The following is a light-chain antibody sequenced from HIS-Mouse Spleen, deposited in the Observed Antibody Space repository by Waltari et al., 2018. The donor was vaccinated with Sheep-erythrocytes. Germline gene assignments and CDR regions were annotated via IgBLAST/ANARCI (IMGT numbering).Light chain of an antibody. J-gene: IGLJ3*02. CDR3: SSYAGSNNWV. Sequence: QSALTQPPSASGSPGQSVTISCTGTSSDVGGYNYVSWYQQHPGKAPKLMIYEVSKRPAGVPDRFSGSKSGHAASLTVSGLQAEDEADYDCSSYAGSNNWVFGGGTKLTVL. CDR2: EVS. CDR1: SSDVGGYNY. V-gene: IGLV2-8*01.